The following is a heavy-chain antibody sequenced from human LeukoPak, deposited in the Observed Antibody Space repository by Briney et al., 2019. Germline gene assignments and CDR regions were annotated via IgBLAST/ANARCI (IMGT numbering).Heavy chain of an antibody. J-gene: IGHJ3*02. D-gene: IGHD6-19*01. Sequence: SETLSLTCTVSGGSISSSSYYWGWIRQPPGKGLEWIGSIYYSGGTYYNPSLKSRVTISVDTSKNQFSLKLSSVTAADTAVYYCARLPYSSGWFDAFDIWGQGTMVTVSS. V-gene: IGHV4-39*01. CDR1: GGSISSSSYY. CDR3: ARLPYSSGWFDAFDI. CDR2: IYYSGGT.